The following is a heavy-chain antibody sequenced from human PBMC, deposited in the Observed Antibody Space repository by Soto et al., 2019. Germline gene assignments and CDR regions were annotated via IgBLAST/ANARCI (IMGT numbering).Heavy chain of an antibody. D-gene: IGHD3-22*01. CDR1: GSSFTSYW. CDR3: ARLSYYDSSGDYYGMDV. J-gene: IGHJ6*02. Sequence: GESLKISCKGSGSSFTSYWIGWVRQMPGKGLEWMGIIYPGDSDTRYSPSFQGQVTISADKSISTAYLQWSSLKASDTAMYYCARLSYYDSSGDYYGMDVWGQGTTVTVSS. CDR2: IYPGDSDT. V-gene: IGHV5-51*01.